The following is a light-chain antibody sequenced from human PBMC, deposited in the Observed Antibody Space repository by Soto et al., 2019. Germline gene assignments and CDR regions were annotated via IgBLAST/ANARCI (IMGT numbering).Light chain of an antibody. CDR3: SSFTTSYTWV. CDR1: SRDVGGHDY. J-gene: IGLJ3*02. V-gene: IGLV2-14*01. CDR2: EVT. Sequence: QSVLTQPASVSGSPGQSITISCTGTSRDVGGHDYVSWYQQHPDKAPKLIIYEVTKWPSGVSRRFSGSKSDNTASLTISGLQPEDEADYYCSSFTTSYTWVFGGGTKVTVL.